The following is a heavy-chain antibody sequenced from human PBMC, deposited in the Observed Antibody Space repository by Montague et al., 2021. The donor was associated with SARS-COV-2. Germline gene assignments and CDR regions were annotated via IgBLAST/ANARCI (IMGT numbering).Heavy chain of an antibody. CDR3: ARIVVVTYSHFDL. V-gene: IGHV4-59*01. CDR1: GGHYF. D-gene: IGHD3-22*01. CDR2: ICYSGTT. J-gene: IGHJ2*01. Sequence: SETLSLTCTVSGGHYFWSWIRQPPGKGLEWIGYICYSGTTKYNPSLESRVTISLDTSKNQLSLRLSSVTAADTAVYYCARIVVVTYSHFDLWGRGTLVTVSS.